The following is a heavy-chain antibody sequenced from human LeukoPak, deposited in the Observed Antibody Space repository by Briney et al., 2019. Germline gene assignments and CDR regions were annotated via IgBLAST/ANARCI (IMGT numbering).Heavy chain of an antibody. CDR2: IIPIFGTA. Sequence: SVKVSCKASGYTFTSYAISWVRQAPGQGLEWMGGIIPIFGTANYAQKFQGRVTITTDESTSTAYMELSSLRSEDTAVYYCARSLNKNEGYCSSTSCYSSYYYYMDVWGKGTTVTVSS. CDR3: ARSLNKNEGYCSSTSCYSSYYYYMDV. V-gene: IGHV1-69*05. J-gene: IGHJ6*03. D-gene: IGHD2-2*02. CDR1: GYTFTSYA.